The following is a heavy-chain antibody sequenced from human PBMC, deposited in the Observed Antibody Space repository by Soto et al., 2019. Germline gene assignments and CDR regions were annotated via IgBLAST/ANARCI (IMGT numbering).Heavy chain of an antibody. J-gene: IGHJ5*02. Sequence: QVQLVQSGAEVKKPGSSVKVSCKASGGTFSSYAISWVRQAPGQGLEWMGWISAYNGNTNYAQNLQGRVTMTTDTSTSTAYMELRSLRSDDTAVYYCARDLSIAAAGDWFDPWGQGTLVTVSS. CDR3: ARDLSIAAAGDWFDP. CDR1: GGTFSSYA. D-gene: IGHD6-13*01. V-gene: IGHV1-18*01. CDR2: ISAYNGNT.